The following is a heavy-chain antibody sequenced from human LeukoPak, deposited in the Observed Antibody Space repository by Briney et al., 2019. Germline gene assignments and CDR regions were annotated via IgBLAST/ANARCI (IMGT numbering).Heavy chain of an antibody. Sequence: GGSLRLSCAASGFTVSSNYISWLRQAPGKGLEWVSVVYRGVSTYYADSVKGRFTISRDSSRNTLYLQTDSLRAEDTAVYYCARLRETTVTRDDSYYYMDVWGKGTTVTVSS. D-gene: IGHD4-17*01. CDR2: VYRGVST. CDR3: ARLRETTVTRDDSYYYMDV. J-gene: IGHJ6*03. CDR1: GFTVSSNY. V-gene: IGHV3-53*01.